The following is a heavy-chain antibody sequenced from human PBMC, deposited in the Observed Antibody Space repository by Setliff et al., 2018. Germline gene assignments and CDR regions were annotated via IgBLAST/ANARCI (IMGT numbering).Heavy chain of an antibody. CDR1: GISISSGHY. Sequence: SETLSLTCGVSGISISSGHYWGWIRQPPGKGLEWIATIYHKGRTYYNPSLDSRVTISLGTSKNHFSLRLSSVTAADTAVYYCASPRRDDLDSPFDAFDIWGRGTMVTVSS. V-gene: IGHV4-38-2*01. D-gene: IGHD3-3*01. J-gene: IGHJ3*02. CDR3: ASPRRDDLDSPFDAFDI. CDR2: IYHKGRT.